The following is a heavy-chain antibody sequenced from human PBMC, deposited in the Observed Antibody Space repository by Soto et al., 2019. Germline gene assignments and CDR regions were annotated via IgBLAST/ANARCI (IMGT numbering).Heavy chain of an antibody. J-gene: IGHJ4*02. CDR1: GHRITSYW. D-gene: IGHD3-22*01. V-gene: IGHV5-10-1*01. CDR2: IDPSDSYT. CDR3: ARRPTYYYDNTLDY. Sequence: PGESLKISCKGSGHRITSYWITWVRQMPGKDLEWMGRIDPSDSYTNYSPSFQGHVTISVDKSISTAYLQWSSLKASDTAMYYCARRPTYYYDNTLDYWGQGTQVTVSS.